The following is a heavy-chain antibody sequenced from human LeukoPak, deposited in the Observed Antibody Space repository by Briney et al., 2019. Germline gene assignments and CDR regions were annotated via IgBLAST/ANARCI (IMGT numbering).Heavy chain of an antibody. CDR1: GYTFTSYY. CDR2: INPSGGST. J-gene: IGHJ4*02. V-gene: IGHV1-46*01. D-gene: IGHD6-19*01. Sequence: GASVKVSCKASGYTFTSYYMHWVRQAPGQGLESMGIINPSGGSTSYAQRFQGRVTMTRDTSTSTVYMELSSLRSEDTAVYYCARDSSGLFDYWGQGTLVTVSS. CDR3: ARDSSGLFDY.